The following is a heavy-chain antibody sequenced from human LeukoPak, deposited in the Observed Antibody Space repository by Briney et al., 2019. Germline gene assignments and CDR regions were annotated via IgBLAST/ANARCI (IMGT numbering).Heavy chain of an antibody. Sequence: SGPALVKPTRTLTLTCTFSGFSLSTSGMRVSWIRQPPGKALEWLARIDWDDDKFYSTSLKTRLTISKDTSKNRVVLTMTNMDPVDTATYYCARTPYCGGDCYVDYWGQGTLVTVSS. CDR2: IDWDDDK. CDR3: ARTPYCGGDCYVDY. CDR1: GFSLSTSGMR. V-gene: IGHV2-70*04. D-gene: IGHD2-21*02. J-gene: IGHJ4*02.